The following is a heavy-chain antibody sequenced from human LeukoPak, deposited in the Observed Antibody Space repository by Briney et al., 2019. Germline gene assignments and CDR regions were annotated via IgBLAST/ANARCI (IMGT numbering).Heavy chain of an antibody. CDR1: GFTFSSYW. J-gene: IGHJ5*02. V-gene: IGHV3-7*03. D-gene: IGHD6-6*01. CDR2: IKHDGSEK. CDR3: AREYSSSSSLRIDP. Sequence: GGSLRLSCAASGFTFSSYWMSWVRQAPGKGLEWVANIKHDGSEKYYVDSVKGRFTISRDNAKNSLYLQMNSLRAEDTAVYYCAREYSSSSSLRIDPWGQGTLVTVSS.